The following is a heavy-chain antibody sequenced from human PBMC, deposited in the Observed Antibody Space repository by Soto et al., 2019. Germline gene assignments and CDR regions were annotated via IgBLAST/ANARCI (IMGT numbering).Heavy chain of an antibody. J-gene: IGHJ4*02. D-gene: IGHD2-8*01. V-gene: IGHV3-33*01. Sequence: GGALRLSFAASGFTFSSYGMHWVRQAPGKGLEWVAVIWYDGSNKYYADYVKGRLNISRDNSKNKPYMKMNRLRAEDTAVYYCARDLSQLYAFDYWGQGTLVTVSS. CDR3: ARDLSQLYAFDY. CDR2: IWYDGSNK. CDR1: GFTFSSYG.